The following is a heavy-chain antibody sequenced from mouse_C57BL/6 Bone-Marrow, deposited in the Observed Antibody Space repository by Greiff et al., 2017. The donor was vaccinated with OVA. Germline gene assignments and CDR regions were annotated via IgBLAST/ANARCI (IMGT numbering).Heavy chain of an antibody. CDR2: ISYDGSN. V-gene: IGHV3-6*01. J-gene: IGHJ4*01. CDR3: AIPFITSVVAPYAMDY. Sequence: VQLKESGPGLVKPSQSLSLTCSVTGYSITSFYYWNCIRQFPGNKLEWMGYISYDGSNNYNPSLKNRISINRDTSKNQFFLKLNSVTTEDTATYYCAIPFITSVVAPYAMDYWGQGTSVTVSS. D-gene: IGHD1-1*01. CDR1: GYSITSFYY.